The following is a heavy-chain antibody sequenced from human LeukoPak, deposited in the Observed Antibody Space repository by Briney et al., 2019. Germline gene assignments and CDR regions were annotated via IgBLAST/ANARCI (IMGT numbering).Heavy chain of an antibody. CDR1: GFTFSNYG. CDR2: IWYDGSNK. Sequence: SGGSLRLSCAASGFTFSNYGMHWVRQAPGKGLEWVAVIWYDGSNKYYADSVKGRFTISRDSSKNTLYLQMNSLRAEDTAVYYCARPYSSSSDYYFDYWGQGTLVAVSS. V-gene: IGHV3-33*03. CDR3: ARPYSSSSDYYFDY. J-gene: IGHJ4*02. D-gene: IGHD6-6*01.